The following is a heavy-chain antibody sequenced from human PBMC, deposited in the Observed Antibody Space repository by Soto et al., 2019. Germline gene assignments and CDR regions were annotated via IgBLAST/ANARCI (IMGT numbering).Heavy chain of an antibody. J-gene: IGHJ4*02. CDR1: GFTFSSST. V-gene: IGHV3-21*06. D-gene: IGHD3-10*01. Sequence: GSLRLSCTGSGFTFSSSTMTWVRQGPGKGLEWVSSISSSSSYIYFADSLKGRFTISRDNAKNSLYLQMSSLRAEDTAVYYCARDIGEMSAVWGQGTQVTVSS. CDR3: ARDIGEMSAV. CDR2: ISSSSSYI.